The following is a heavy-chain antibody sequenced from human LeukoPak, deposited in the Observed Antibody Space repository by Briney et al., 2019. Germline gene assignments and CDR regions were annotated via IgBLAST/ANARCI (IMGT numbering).Heavy chain of an antibody. CDR1: GFTFDDYA. CDR2: ISWNSGSI. J-gene: IGHJ3*02. D-gene: IGHD5-24*01. V-gene: IGHV3-9*01. Sequence: GGSLRLSCAASGFTFDDYAMHWVRQAPGKGLEWVSGISWNSGSIGYADSVKGRFTISRDNAKNSLYLQMNSLRAEDTALYYCAKDPTRWLQLDAFDIWGQGTMVTVSS. CDR3: AKDPTRWLQLDAFDI.